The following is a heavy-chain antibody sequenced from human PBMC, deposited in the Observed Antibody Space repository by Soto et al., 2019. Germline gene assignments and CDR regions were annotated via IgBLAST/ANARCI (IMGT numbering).Heavy chain of an antibody. V-gene: IGHV3-23*01. D-gene: IGHD2-2*01. CDR1: GFTFSSYA. CDR3: AKDPWGYCSSTSCYGFDY. CDR2: ISGSGGST. J-gene: IGHJ4*02. Sequence: GGSLRLSCAASGFTFSSYAMSWVRQAPGKGLEWVSAISGSGGSTYYADSVKGRFTISRDNSKNTLYLQMNSLRAEDTAVYYWAKDPWGYCSSTSCYGFDYWGQGTLVTVSS.